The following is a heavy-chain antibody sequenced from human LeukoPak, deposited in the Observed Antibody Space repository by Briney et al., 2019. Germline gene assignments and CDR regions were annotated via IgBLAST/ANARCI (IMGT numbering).Heavy chain of an antibody. D-gene: IGHD5-18*01. V-gene: IGHV3-23*01. Sequence: PGGSLRLSCAASGFTFSSYAMTWVPQAPGKGLEWVSAISATGASTYYADSVKGRFTISRDNSKDTLFLQMNSLRAEDTAVYYCAKRVAASSGANDYWGQGTLVTVSS. CDR1: GFTFSSYA. J-gene: IGHJ4*02. CDR2: ISATGAST. CDR3: AKRVAASSGANDY.